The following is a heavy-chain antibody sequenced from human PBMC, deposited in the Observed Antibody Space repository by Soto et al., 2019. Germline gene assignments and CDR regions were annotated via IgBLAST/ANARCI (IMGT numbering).Heavy chain of an antibody. CDR3: AASFRYFDN. CDR2: ISGTASRT. D-gene: IGHD3-9*01. V-gene: IGHV3-23*01. CDR1: GFTPTATP. Sequence: GGSLRLSCAASGFTPTATPLSWVRQPPGKGLEWVTSISGTASRTYYVDSVKGRFFISRDNAKNTVTLQMNNLTPDDTAVYYCAASFRYFDNWGQGTRVTVSS. J-gene: IGHJ4*02.